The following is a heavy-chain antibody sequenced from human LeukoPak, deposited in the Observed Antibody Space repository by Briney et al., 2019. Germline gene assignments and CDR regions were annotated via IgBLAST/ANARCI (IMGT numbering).Heavy chain of an antibody. V-gene: IGHV3-30*18. Sequence: GGSLRLSCAASGFTFSDYYMSWIRQAPGKGLEWVAVISYDGSNKYYADSVKGRFTISRDNSKNTLYLQMNSLRAEDTAVYYCAKVTGDLCYWGQGTLVTVSS. CDR2: ISYDGSNK. D-gene: IGHD7-27*01. J-gene: IGHJ4*02. CDR3: AKVTGDLCY. CDR1: GFTFSDYY.